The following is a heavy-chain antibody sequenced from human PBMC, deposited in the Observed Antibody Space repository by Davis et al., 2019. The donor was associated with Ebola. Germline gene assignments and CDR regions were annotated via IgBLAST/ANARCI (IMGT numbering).Heavy chain of an antibody. J-gene: IGHJ2*01. CDR2: IYYSGST. Sequence: SETLSLTCTVSGGSISSYYWSWIRQPPGKGLEWIGYIYYSGSTNYNPSLKSRVTISVDTSKNQFSLKLSSVTAADTAVYYCARGGGSGYDWSWYFDLWGRGTLVTVSS. D-gene: IGHD5-12*01. V-gene: IGHV4-59*01. CDR1: GGSISSYY. CDR3: ARGGGSGYDWSWYFDL.